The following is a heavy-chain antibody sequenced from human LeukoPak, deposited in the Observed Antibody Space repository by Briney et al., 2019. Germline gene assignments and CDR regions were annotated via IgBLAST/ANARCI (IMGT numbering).Heavy chain of an antibody. Sequence: PSETLSLTCTVSGASISSYYWGWIRQPPGKGLEWIGSMYHSGNTYYNPSLKSRVTISVDTSKNQLSLKLSSVTAADTAVYYCTRHESCTNGVCSTVHYYYYMDVWGKGPTVTVSS. V-gene: IGHV4-39*01. J-gene: IGHJ6*03. CDR3: TRHESCTNGVCSTVHYYYYMDV. CDR2: MYHSGNT. D-gene: IGHD2-8*01. CDR1: GASISSYY.